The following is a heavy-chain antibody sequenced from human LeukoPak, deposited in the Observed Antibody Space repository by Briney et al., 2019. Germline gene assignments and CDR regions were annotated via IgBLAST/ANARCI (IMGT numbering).Heavy chain of an antibody. CDR2: IKEDGSEK. CDR3: ARNSFAELMLLGSAYGMDV. V-gene: IGHV3-7*01. CDR1: PFTSSGHW. J-gene: IGHJ6*02. Sequence: GGSLRLSCAASPFTSSGHWMSWVRQAPGKGLEWVANIKEDGSEKYYLDSVKGRFTISRDNAKNSLHLQINSLRVEDTAVYYCARNSFAELMLLGSAYGMDVWGQGTTDTVSS. D-gene: IGHD1-7*01.